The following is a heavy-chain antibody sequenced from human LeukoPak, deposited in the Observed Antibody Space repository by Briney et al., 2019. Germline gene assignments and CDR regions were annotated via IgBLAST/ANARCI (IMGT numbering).Heavy chain of an antibody. CDR1: GFTFDDYA. CDR3: AKGDDSSGYYYSFDC. V-gene: IGHV3-9*01. CDR2: ISWSSGSI. D-gene: IGHD3-22*01. J-gene: IGHJ4*02. Sequence: GGSLRLSCAASGFTFDDYAMHWVRQAPGKGLEWVSGISWSSGSIGYADSVKGRFTISRDNAKNSLYLQMNSLRAEDTALYYCAKGDDSSGYYYSFDCWGQGTLVTVSS.